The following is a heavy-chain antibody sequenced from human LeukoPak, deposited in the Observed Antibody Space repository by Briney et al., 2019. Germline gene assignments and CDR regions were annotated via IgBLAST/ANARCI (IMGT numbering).Heavy chain of an antibody. D-gene: IGHD3-10*01. Sequence: GASVKVSCKASGYTFTSYGISWVRQAPGQGLEWMGWISAYNGNTNYAQKLQGRVTMTTDTSTSTAYMELRSLRSDDTAVYYCARVTYNYYGSGIFDYWGQGTLVTVSP. CDR3: ARVTYNYYGSGIFDY. CDR2: ISAYNGNT. V-gene: IGHV1-18*01. J-gene: IGHJ4*02. CDR1: GYTFTSYG.